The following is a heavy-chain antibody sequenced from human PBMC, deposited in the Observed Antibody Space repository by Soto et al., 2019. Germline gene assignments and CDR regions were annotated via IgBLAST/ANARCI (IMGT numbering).Heavy chain of an antibody. CDR3: ARDYDILTGPNWFDP. Sequence: ASVKVSCKASVYTFTGYYMHWVRQAPGQGLEWMGWINPNSGGTNYAQKFQGRVTMTRDTSISTAYMELSRLRSDDTAVYYCARDYDILTGPNWFDPWGQGTLVTVSS. D-gene: IGHD3-9*01. V-gene: IGHV1-2*02. J-gene: IGHJ5*02. CDR1: VYTFTGYY. CDR2: INPNSGGT.